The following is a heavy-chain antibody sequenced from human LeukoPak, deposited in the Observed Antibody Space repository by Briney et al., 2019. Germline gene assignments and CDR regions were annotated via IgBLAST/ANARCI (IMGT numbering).Heavy chain of an antibody. V-gene: IGHV1-18*01. CDR1: GYIFTSYG. CDR3: ARDDRIAAAGSLCPDY. D-gene: IGHD6-13*01. Sequence: ASVKVSCKTSGYIFTSYGISWVRQAPGQGLEWMGWISAYNGNTNYAQKLQGRVTMTTDTSTGTGYMELRSLRSDDTAVYYCARDDRIAAAGSLCPDYWGQGTLVTVSS. CDR2: ISAYNGNT. J-gene: IGHJ4*02.